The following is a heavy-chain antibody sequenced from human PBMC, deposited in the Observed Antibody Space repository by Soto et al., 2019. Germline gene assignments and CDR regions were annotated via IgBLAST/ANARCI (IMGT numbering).Heavy chain of an antibody. CDR3: ARESSASDCSGGSCYYYGMDV. CDR2: INHSGST. V-gene: IGHV4-34*01. J-gene: IGHJ6*02. CDR1: GGSFSGYY. D-gene: IGHD2-15*01. Sequence: QVQLQQWGAGLLKPSETLSLTCAVYGGSFSGYYWSWIRQPPGKGLEWIGEINHSGSTNYNPSLKSRVTISVETSKTQFSLKLSSVTGADTAVYYCARESSASDCSGGSCYYYGMDVWGQGTTVTVSS.